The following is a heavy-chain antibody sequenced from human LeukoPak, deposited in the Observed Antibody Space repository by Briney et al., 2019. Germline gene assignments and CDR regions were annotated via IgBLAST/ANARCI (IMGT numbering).Heavy chain of an antibody. V-gene: IGHV3-7*01. D-gene: IGHD3-10*01. J-gene: IGHJ4*02. CDR3: ASQSYGLFEY. CDR2: IKQDGSEK. Sequence: PGGSLRLSCAASGFSFTSYWMSWVRQAPGKGLEWVANIKQDGSEKYYVDSVKGRFTISRDNAKNSLYLQMNSLRAEDTAVYYCASQSYGLFEYWGQGTLVTVSS. CDR1: GFSFTSYW.